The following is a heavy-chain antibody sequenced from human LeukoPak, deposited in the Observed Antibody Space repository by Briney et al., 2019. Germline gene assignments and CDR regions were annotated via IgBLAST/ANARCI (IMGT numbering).Heavy chain of an antibody. D-gene: IGHD1-1*01. CDR2: IGTAGDT. J-gene: IGHJ4*02. CDR3: ARVAKERVGGVYYFDY. CDR1: GFTFSDYD. Sequence: GGSLRLSCAASGFTFSDYDMHWVRQAKGKGMEWVSAIGTAGDTYYTGSVRGRFTISRENAKNSLYLQMNSLRAGDTAVYYCARVAKERVGGVYYFDYWGQGTLVTVSS. V-gene: IGHV3-13*01.